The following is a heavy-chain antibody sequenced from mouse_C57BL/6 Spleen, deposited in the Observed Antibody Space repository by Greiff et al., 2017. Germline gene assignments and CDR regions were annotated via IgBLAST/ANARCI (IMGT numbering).Heavy chain of an antibody. CDR3: ARHAWLDY. J-gene: IGHJ2*01. CDR1: GFTFSDYY. Sequence: EVQLVESGGGLVQPGGSLKLSCAASGFTFSDYYMYWVRQTPEKRLEWVAYISNGGGSTYYPDTVKGRFTISRDNAKNTLYLQMSRLKSEDTAMYYCARHAWLDYWGQGTTLTVSS. D-gene: IGHD2-2*01. CDR2: ISNGGGST. V-gene: IGHV5-12*01.